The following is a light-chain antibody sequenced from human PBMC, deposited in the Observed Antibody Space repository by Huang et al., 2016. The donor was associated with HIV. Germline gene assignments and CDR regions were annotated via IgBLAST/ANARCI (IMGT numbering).Light chain of an antibody. J-gene: IGKJ1*01. Sequence: EIVMTQSPATLSVSPGERATLSCRASQSFSSNLAWYQQQPGQAPRLLIYVASTRATGIPARFRGSGSGTEFTLTISSLQSEDFAVYYCQQYNNWPQTFGQGTKVEIK. CDR1: QSFSSN. CDR3: QQYNNWPQT. CDR2: VAS. V-gene: IGKV3-15*01.